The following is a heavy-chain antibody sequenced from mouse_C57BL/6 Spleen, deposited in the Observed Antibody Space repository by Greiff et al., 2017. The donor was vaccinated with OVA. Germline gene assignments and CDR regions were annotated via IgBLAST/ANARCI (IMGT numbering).Heavy chain of an antibody. CDR1: GFTFSSYA. CDR2: ISDGGSYT. V-gene: IGHV5-4*01. Sequence: EVQVVESGGGLVKPGGSLKLSCAASGFTFSSYAMSWVRQTPEKRLEWVATISDGGSYTYYPDNVKGRFTISSDNAKNNLYLQMSHLKSEDTAMYYCARAPSYYSNSWFAYWGQGTLVTVSA. D-gene: IGHD2-5*01. J-gene: IGHJ3*01. CDR3: ARAPSYYSNSWFAY.